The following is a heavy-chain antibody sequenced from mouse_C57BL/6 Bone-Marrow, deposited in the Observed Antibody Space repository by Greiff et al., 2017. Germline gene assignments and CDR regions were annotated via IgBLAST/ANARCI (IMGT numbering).Heavy chain of an antibody. CDR1: GYTFTSYW. CDR2: IDPSDSYT. J-gene: IGHJ3*01. CDR3: ARGNIYYVYPWFAY. V-gene: IGHV1-69*01. Sequence: QVQLQQPGAELVMPGASVKLSCKASGYTFTSYWMHWVKQRPGQGLEWIGEIDPSDSYTNYNQKFKGKSTLTVDKSSSTAYMQLSSLTSADSAVYYCARGNIYYVYPWFAYWGQGTLVTVSA. D-gene: IGHD2-2*01.